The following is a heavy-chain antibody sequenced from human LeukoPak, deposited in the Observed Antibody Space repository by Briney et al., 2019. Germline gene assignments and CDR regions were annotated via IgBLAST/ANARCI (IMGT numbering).Heavy chain of an antibody. D-gene: IGHD3-10*01. V-gene: IGHV4-31*03. CDR3: ARQMVRGANPYFDY. CDR1: GGSISSGGYY. CDR2: IYYSGST. J-gene: IGHJ4*02. Sequence: ASQTLSLTCTASGGSISSGGYYWSWIRQHPGKGLEWIGYIYYSGSTYYNPSLKSRVTISVDTSKNQFSLKLSSVTAADTAVYYCARQMVRGANPYFDYWGQGTLVTVSS.